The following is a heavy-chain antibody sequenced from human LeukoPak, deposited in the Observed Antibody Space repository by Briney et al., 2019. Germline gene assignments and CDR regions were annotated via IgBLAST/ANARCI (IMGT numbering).Heavy chain of an antibody. CDR2: IIPIFGTA. D-gene: IGHD3-3*01. CDR3: ASGGVVKGAAFDI. V-gene: IGHV1-69*01. J-gene: IGHJ3*02. CDR1: GGTFSSYA. Sequence: VASVKVSCKASGGTFSSYAISWVRQAPGQGLEWMGGIIPIFGTANYAQKFQGRVTLTADESTSTAYMELSSLRSEDTAVYYCASGGVVKGAAFDIWGQGTMVTVSS.